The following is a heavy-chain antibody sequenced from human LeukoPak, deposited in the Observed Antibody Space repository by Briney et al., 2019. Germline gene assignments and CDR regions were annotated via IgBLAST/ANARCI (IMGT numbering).Heavy chain of an antibody. D-gene: IGHD6-13*01. V-gene: IGHV6-1*01. CDR1: GDSVSSNSAA. J-gene: IGHJ6*02. CDR2: TYYRSKWYN. CDR3: ARERAAAGSMLYYYYGMDV. Sequence: SQTLSLTCAISGDSVSSNSAAWNWIRQSPSRGLEWLGRTYYRSKWYNDYAVSVKSRITINPDTSKNQFSLQLNSVTPEDTAVYYCARERAAAGSMLYYYYGMDVWGQGITVTVSS.